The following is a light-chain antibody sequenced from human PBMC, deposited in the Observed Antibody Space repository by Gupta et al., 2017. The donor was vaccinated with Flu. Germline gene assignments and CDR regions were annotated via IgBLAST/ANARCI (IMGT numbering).Light chain of an antibody. CDR1: SSDVGGYNY. Sequence: ITISCTGTSSDVGGYNYVSWYQQHPGKAPKLMIYEVSNRPSGVSNRFSGSKSGNTASLTISGLQAEDEADYYCSSYTSSSTPCVFGTGAKVTVL. CDR3: SSYTSSSTPCV. V-gene: IGLV2-14*01. J-gene: IGLJ1*01. CDR2: EVS.